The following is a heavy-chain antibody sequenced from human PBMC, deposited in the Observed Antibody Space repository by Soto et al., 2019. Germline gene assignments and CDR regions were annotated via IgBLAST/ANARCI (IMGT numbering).Heavy chain of an antibody. CDR3: ARAGVVVAATTFDY. V-gene: IGHV4-34*01. CDR2: TNHSGST. Sequence: QVQLQQWGAGLLKPSETLSLTCAVYGGSFSGYYWSWIRQPPGKGLEWIGETNHSGSTNYNPSLKSRVTISVDTSKNQFSLKLSSVTAADTAVYYCARAGVVVAATTFDYWGQGTLVTVSS. CDR1: GGSFSGYY. J-gene: IGHJ4*02. D-gene: IGHD2-15*01.